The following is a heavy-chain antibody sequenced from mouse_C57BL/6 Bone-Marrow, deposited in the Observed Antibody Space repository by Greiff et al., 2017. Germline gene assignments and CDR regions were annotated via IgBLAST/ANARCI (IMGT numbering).Heavy chain of an antibody. CDR3: ARSGSNPYYAMDY. J-gene: IGHJ4*01. D-gene: IGHD2-5*01. CDR1: GYTFTDYN. CDR2: INPNNGGT. Sequence: EVKLQESGPELVKPGASVKIPCKASGYTFTDYNMDWVKQSHGKSLEWIGDINPNNGGTIYNQKFKGKATLTVDKSSSTAYMELRSLTSEDTAVYYCARSGSNPYYAMDYWGQGTSVTVSS. V-gene: IGHV1-18*01.